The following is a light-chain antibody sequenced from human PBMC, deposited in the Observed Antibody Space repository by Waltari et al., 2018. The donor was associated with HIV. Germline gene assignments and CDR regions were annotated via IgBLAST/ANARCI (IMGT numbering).Light chain of an antibody. Sequence: QSALTQPASVSGSPGQSITITCTGTTSDVGSYNLVSWYQQHPGKAKLIIYEVSQRPSGVSDRFSGSKSGNTASLTISGLQAADEADYHCCSYAGSSSSVVVGGGTKVTVL. CDR3: CSYAGSSSSVV. J-gene: IGLJ2*01. CDR2: EVS. V-gene: IGLV2-23*02. CDR1: TSDVGSYNL.